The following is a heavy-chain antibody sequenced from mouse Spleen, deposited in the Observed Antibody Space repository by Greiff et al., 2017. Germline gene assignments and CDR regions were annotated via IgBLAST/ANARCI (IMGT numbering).Heavy chain of an antibody. J-gene: IGHJ2*01. CDR3: ARRDLLDY. V-gene: IGHV1-50*01. CDR1: GYTFTSYW. Sequence: VQLQQPGAELVKPGASVKLSCKASGYTFTSYWMQWVKQRPGQGLEWIGEIDPSDSYTNYNQKFKGKATLTVDTSSSTAYMQLSSLTSEDSAVYYCARRDLLDYWGQGTTLTVSS. CDR2: IDPSDSYT.